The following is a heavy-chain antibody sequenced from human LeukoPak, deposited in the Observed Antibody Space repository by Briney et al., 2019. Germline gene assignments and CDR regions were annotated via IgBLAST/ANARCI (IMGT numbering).Heavy chain of an antibody. J-gene: IGHJ3*02. CDR1: GGSIISDNRF. CDR3: AREVNRPTDADAFDI. CDR2: IHHSGRA. D-gene: IGHD1-26*01. Sequence: PSETLSLTCTVSGGSIISDNRFWSWIRQHPGKDLEWLGYIHHSGRAFYSPSLESRLTISLDTSKNQFSQKLNSVMGADTAVYYCAREVNRPTDADAFDIWGQGTMVTVSS. V-gene: IGHV4-31*03.